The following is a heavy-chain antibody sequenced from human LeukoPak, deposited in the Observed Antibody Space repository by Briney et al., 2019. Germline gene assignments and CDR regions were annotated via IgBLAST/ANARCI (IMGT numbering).Heavy chain of an antibody. Sequence: TGGSLRRSCAASGFTFNSYAMSWVREAPGKGLGWVSAISGSGGSTYCADSVKGRFTISRDNSKNTLYLQMNSLRAEDTAVYFCAKELPMFVPYYWGQGTLVTVSS. CDR2: ISGSGGST. CDR3: AKELPMFVPYY. CDR1: GFTFNSYA. D-gene: IGHD3-10*02. J-gene: IGHJ4*02. V-gene: IGHV3-23*01.